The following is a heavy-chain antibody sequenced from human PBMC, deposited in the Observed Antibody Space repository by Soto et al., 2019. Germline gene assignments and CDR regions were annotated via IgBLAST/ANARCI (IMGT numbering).Heavy chain of an antibody. Sequence: ETLSLTCKVSGGSMRGYSWSWIRQTPGEGLEWIGYVSHSGRTDYSPSLKNRVTISLDMSKNHFALHVNSVDPADTAVYYCARVAMENYHDMWSGSTSSALDVWGQGTTVTSP. V-gene: IGHV4-59*13. D-gene: IGHD3-3*01. J-gene: IGHJ6*02. CDR2: VSHSGRT. CDR1: GGSMRGYS. CDR3: ARVAMENYHDMWSGSTSSALDV.